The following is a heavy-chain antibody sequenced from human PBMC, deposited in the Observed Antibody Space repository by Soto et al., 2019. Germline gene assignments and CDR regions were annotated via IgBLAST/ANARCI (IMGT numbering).Heavy chain of an antibody. D-gene: IGHD7-27*01. J-gene: IGHJ3*02. CDR1: AYTFTSYW. Sequence: LGESLKISCEASAYTFTSYWIGWVRQMPGKGLEWVGIIYPGDSDTRYSPSFQGQVTISADKSISTASLQWSSLEASDTAIYYCAGQDLGKGNAFDIWGQGTTVTVSS. V-gene: IGHV5-51*01. CDR3: AGQDLGKGNAFDI. CDR2: IYPGDSDT.